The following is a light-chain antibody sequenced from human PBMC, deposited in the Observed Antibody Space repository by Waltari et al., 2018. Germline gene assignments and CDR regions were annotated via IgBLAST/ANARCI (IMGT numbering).Light chain of an antibody. CDR2: KAS. J-gene: IGKJ1*01. CDR1: QSISGW. CDR3: QQYKSPTWT. V-gene: IGKV1-5*03. Sequence: DIQMTQSPSTLSAFVGDRVTITCRASQSISGWLAWYQQKPGKAHNLLIFKASTLESGVPSRYSGSGSGTEFTITINSLQPDDFATYYCQQYKSPTWTFGQGTKVEIK.